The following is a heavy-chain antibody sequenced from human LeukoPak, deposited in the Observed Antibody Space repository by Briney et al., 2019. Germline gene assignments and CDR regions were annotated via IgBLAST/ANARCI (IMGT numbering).Heavy chain of an antibody. D-gene: IGHD2-21*02. V-gene: IGHV4-30-2*01. CDR2: IYHSGST. CDR1: GGSISSGGYS. CDR3: ARVLREVVTASYYFDY. Sequence: PSETPSLTCAVSGGSISSGGYSWSWIRQPPGKGLEWIGYIYHSGSTYYNPSLKSRVTISVDRSKNQFSLKLSSVTAADTAVYYCARVLREVVTASYYFDYWGQGTLVTVSS. J-gene: IGHJ4*02.